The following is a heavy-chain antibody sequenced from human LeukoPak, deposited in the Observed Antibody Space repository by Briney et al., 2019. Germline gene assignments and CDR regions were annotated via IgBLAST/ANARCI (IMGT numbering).Heavy chain of an antibody. CDR2: INPNTDDT. J-gene: IGHJ4*02. CDR3: ARGEGIVGSTGLSY. CDR1: GYNFDVYY. D-gene: IGHD1-26*01. Sequence: ASVKVSCTASGYNFDVYYIRWLRPAPGQGLEWMAWINPNTDDTHFAQKFQDRVTLSRDNSISTAYLELRSLRYDDTAVYYCARGEGIVGSTGLSYWAQGTLVSVSS. V-gene: IGHV1-2*02.